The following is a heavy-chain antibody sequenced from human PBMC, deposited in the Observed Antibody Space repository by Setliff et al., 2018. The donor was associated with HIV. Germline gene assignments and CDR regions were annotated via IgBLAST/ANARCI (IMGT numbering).Heavy chain of an antibody. CDR2: ISYSGST. CDR3: ARDSFTVDYFMDV. V-gene: IGHV4-59*01. D-gene: IGHD3-10*01. J-gene: IGHJ6*03. CDR1: GGSISNYY. Sequence: SETLSLTCAVSGGSISNYYWSWIRQPPGEGLEWIGYISYSGSTTYNPSLKSRVTISLDTSKNQFSLKVNSVTAADTAVYFCARDSFTVDYFMDVWGKGTPVTVSS.